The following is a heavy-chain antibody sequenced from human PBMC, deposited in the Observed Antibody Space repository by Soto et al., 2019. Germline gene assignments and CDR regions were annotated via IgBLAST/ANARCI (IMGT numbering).Heavy chain of an antibody. CDR1: GYTFTGYY. D-gene: IGHD2-15*01. V-gene: IGHV1-2*04. CDR3: ARGDESGGSWYGAFDI. CDR2: INPNSGGT. Sequence: ASVKVSCKASGYTFTGYYMHWVRQAPGQGLEWMGWINPNSGGTNYAQKFQGWVTMTRETSIRTAYMELSRLRSDDTAVYYCARGDESGGSWYGAFDIWGQGTMVTVSS. J-gene: IGHJ3*02.